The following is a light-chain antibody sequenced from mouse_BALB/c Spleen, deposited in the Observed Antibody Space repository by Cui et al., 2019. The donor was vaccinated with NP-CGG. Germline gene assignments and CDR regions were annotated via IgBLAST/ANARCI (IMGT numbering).Light chain of an antibody. J-gene: IGLJ1*01. Sequence: QAVLTQESELTTSPGETVTLTCRSSIGAVTTTNYANWVQEKPDHLFTGLIGGTNNRAPGVPARFSGSLIGDKAALTITGAQTEDEAIYFCALWYSNHWVFGGGTKLTVL. CDR1: IGAVTTTNY. CDR2: GTN. CDR3: ALWYSNHWV. V-gene: IGLV1*01.